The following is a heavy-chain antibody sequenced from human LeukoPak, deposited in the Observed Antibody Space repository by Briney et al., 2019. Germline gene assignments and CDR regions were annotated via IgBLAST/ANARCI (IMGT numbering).Heavy chain of an antibody. V-gene: IGHV3-23*01. CDR3: AKDRNPPPQYDSSGFPLT. CDR2: ISGSGNT. J-gene: IGHJ5*02. D-gene: IGHD3-22*01. Sequence: GGSLRLSCAASGFTFTGYAMSWVRQAPGKGLEWVSAISGSGNTYYADSVTGRFTISRDNSKNTLTLQMNSLRADDTAVYYCAKDRNPPPQYDSSGFPLTWGQGTLVTVSS. CDR1: GFTFTGYA.